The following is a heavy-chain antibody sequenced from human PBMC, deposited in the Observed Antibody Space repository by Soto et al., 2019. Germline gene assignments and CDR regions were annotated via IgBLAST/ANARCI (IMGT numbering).Heavy chain of an antibody. V-gene: IGHV3-48*01. Sequence: PGGSLRLSCAASGFAFSSYSMNWVRQAPGKGLEWVSYISSSSSAKYYADSVKGRFTISRDNAKNSLYLQVNSLRAEDTAVYYCSQQGPPHHNWFDPCGQGHLVPVSS. J-gene: IGHJ5*02. CDR1: GFAFSSYS. CDR2: ISSSSSAK. CDR3: SQQGPPHHNWFDP.